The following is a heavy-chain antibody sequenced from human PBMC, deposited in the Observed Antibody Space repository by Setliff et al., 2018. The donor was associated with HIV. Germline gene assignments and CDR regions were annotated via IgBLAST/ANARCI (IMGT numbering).Heavy chain of an antibody. CDR1: GDSISSSSFY. D-gene: IGHD3-10*01. Sequence: SETLSLTCTVSGDSISSSSFYWGWIRQPPGKGLECIGTIYYSGSTHYNPSLKSRVTISVDTSKNQFSLKLTSVTAADTAVYYCATYADRESNRFDPWGQGILVTVS. J-gene: IGHJ5*02. CDR2: IYYSGST. V-gene: IGHV4-39*01. CDR3: ATYADRESNRFDP.